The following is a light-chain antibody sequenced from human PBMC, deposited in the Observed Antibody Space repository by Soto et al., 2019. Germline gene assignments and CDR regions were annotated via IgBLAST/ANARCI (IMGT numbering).Light chain of an antibody. CDR1: QSISSW. CDR2: DAS. CDR3: QQYNGYPYT. J-gene: IGKJ2*01. V-gene: IGKV1-5*01. Sequence: DIQMTQSPSTLSASVGDRVTITCRASQSISSWLAWYHQKPGKAPNLLIYDASSLESGVPSRFSGSGSGTEFTRTISGLQPDDFATDYCQQYNGYPYTFGQGTKLEIK.